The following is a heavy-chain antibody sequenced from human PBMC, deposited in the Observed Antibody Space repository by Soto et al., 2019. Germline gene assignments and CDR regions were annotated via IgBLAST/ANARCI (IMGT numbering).Heavy chain of an antibody. CDR1: GGSVTNSSYY. D-gene: IGHD4-17*01. J-gene: IGHJ4*02. CDR3: VSQRTTVPTQAYFDY. CDR2: VYYRGRS. V-gene: IGHV4-39*01. Sequence: PSETLSLTCTVSGGSVTNSSYYWGWIRQSPGKGLEWIGSVYYRGRSYSKSSVKSRVTISVDTSKNRFSLSLNSVTASDTAVYFCVSQRTTVPTQAYFDYCGQGALVTVSS.